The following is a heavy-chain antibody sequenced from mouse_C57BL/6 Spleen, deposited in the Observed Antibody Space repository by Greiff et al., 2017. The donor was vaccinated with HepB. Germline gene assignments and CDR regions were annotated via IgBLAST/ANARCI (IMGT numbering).Heavy chain of an antibody. CDR3: ARSYYYGSRYFDV. CDR2: IDPSDSYT. CDR1: GYTFTSYW. J-gene: IGHJ1*03. D-gene: IGHD1-1*01. Sequence: QVQLQQPGAELVKPGASVKLSCKASGYTFTSYWMQWVKQRPGQGLEWIGEIDPSDSYTNYNQKFKGKATLTVDTSSSQAYMQLSSLTSEDSAVYYCARSYYYGSRYFDVWGTGTTVTVSS. V-gene: IGHV1-50*01.